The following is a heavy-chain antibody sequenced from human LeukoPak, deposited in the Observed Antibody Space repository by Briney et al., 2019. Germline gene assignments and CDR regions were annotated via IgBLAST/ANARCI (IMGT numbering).Heavy chain of an antibody. V-gene: IGHV4-30-4*01. CDR3: AAYCSSTSCPFDV. CDR1: GGSISSGDYY. Sequence: SQTLSLTCTVSGGSISSGDYYWSWIRQPPGKGLEWIGYIYSSGSTYYNPPLKSRVTTSVDTSKTQFSLKLSSVTDADTAVYYCAAYCSSTSCPFDVWGQGTMVTVSS. J-gene: IGHJ3*01. D-gene: IGHD2-2*01. CDR2: IYSSGST.